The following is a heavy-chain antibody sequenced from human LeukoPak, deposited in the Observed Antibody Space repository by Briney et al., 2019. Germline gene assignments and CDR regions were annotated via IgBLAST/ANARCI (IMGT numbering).Heavy chain of an antibody. CDR3: ARGSIVATILPFDY. J-gene: IGHJ4*02. CDR2: IWFDKNQ. CDR1: RFILNDYG. D-gene: IGHD5-12*01. V-gene: IGHV3-33*01. Sequence: GGSLRLSCAASRFILNDYGMHWARQAPGKGLEWVADIWFDKNQHFADSVKGRFTISRDNSKNTLYLQMNSLRAEDTAVYYCARGSIVATILPFDYWGQGTLVTVSS.